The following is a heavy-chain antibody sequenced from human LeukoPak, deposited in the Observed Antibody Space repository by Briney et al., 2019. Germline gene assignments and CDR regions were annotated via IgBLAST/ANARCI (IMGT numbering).Heavy chain of an antibody. CDR2: IYSGGST. Sequence: RGSLRLSCAASGFTVSSNYMSWVRQAPGKGLEWVSVIYSGGSTYYADSVKGRFTISRDNSKNTLYLQMNSLRAEDTAVYYCAYGDYYYGMDVWGQGTTVTVSS. V-gene: IGHV3-53*01. CDR1: GFTVSSNY. CDR3: AYGDYYYGMDV. J-gene: IGHJ6*02. D-gene: IGHD3-10*01.